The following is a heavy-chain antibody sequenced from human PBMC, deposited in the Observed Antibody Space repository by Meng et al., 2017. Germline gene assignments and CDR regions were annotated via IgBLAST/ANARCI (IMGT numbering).Heavy chain of an antibody. D-gene: IGHD6-19*01. V-gene: IGHV4-34*01. CDR2: INHSGST. Sequence: SETLFLTCAVYGGSFSGYYWSWIRQPPGKGLEWVGEINHSGSTNYNPSLKSRVTISVDTSKNQFSLKLSSVTAADTAVYYCAREARRVGSSSGWFGQTFDYWGQGTLVTVSS. CDR3: AREARRVGSSSGWFGQTFDY. J-gene: IGHJ4*02. CDR1: GGSFSGYY.